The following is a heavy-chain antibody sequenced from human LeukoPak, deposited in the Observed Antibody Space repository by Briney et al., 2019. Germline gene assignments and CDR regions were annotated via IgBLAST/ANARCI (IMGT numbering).Heavy chain of an antibody. D-gene: IGHD3-16*02. CDR2: SYYSGNT. CDR1: GFTFSDYY. V-gene: IGHV4-30-4*08. Sequence: LRLSCAASGFTFSDYYMSWIRQPPGKGLEWIGYSYYSGNTYYNPSLKSRVTISMDTSKNQFSLKLNSMTAADTAVYYCATAPYEYIWGTYRTNWFDPWGQGTLVTVSS. J-gene: IGHJ5*02. CDR3: ATAPYEYIWGTYRTNWFDP.